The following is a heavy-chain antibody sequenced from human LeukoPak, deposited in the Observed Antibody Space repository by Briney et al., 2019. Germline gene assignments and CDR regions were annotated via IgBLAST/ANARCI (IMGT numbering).Heavy chain of an antibody. Sequence: ASXKVSCKASGYTFTSYDINWVRQATGQGLEWMGWMNPNNNKTGYAQKFQGRVTITRNTSISTAYMELSSLRSEDTAVYYCARVPYCSSTSCAYDAFDIWGQGTMVTVSS. D-gene: IGHD2-2*01. CDR1: GYTFTSYD. CDR3: ARVPYCSSTSCAYDAFDI. CDR2: MNPNNNKT. V-gene: IGHV1-8*01. J-gene: IGHJ3*02.